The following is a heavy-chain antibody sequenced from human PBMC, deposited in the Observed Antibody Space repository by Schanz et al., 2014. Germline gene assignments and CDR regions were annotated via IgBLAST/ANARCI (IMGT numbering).Heavy chain of an antibody. CDR3: AREEGWGIAAAGPKHFYYGMDV. Sequence: VQLLQFGGGVVQPGRSLRLSCAAYGFTLSNSDMHWVRQAPGKGLEWVSSISSSSSYIYYADSVKGRFTIYRDNAKNSLYLQMNSLRAEDTAVYYCAREEGWGIAAAGPKHFYYGMDVWGQGTTVTVSS. CDR2: ISSSSSYI. V-gene: IGHV3-21*01. J-gene: IGHJ6*02. CDR1: GFTLSNSD. D-gene: IGHD6-13*01.